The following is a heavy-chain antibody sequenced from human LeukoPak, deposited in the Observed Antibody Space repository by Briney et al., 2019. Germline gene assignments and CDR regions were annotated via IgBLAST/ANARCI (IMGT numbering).Heavy chain of an antibody. Sequence: SETLSLTCTVSGGSISSYYWSWIRQPAGKGLDWIGRIYTSGSTNYNPSLKSRVTMSVDTSKNQFSLKLSSVTAADTAVYYCARVAPLVEYYYDSSGYPRVGAFDIWGQGTMVTVSS. CDR2: IYTSGST. CDR1: GGSISSYY. V-gene: IGHV4-4*07. J-gene: IGHJ3*02. CDR3: ARVAPLVEYYYDSSGYPRVGAFDI. D-gene: IGHD3-22*01.